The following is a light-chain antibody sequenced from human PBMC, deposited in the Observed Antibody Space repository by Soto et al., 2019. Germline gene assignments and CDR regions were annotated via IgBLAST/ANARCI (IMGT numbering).Light chain of an antibody. Sequence: DIVMTQSPDSLAVSLGERATINCKSSQSVLYSSNNKNYLAWYQQKPGQPPKLLIYWASTRESGVPDRFSGSGSGTDFTLTISSLQAEDVAVYYCQQYYSTPRTFGQGTXXXXK. CDR1: QSVLYSSNNKNY. J-gene: IGKJ1*01. CDR2: WAS. CDR3: QQYYSTPRT. V-gene: IGKV4-1*01.